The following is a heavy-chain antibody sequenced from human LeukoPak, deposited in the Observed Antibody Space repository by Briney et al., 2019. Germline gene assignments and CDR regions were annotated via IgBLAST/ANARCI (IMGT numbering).Heavy chain of an antibody. D-gene: IGHD3-16*01. Sequence: GGSLRLSCAASGFTFSAYEMNWVRQAPGKGLEWLSYISGSGDTIYYAESVKGGFTISRDNAKNSLYLQMSSLRAEDTAVYYCVSAYGGLLDYWGQGTLVTVSS. V-gene: IGHV3-48*03. J-gene: IGHJ4*02. CDR2: ISGSGDTI. CDR1: GFTFSAYE. CDR3: VSAYGGLLDY.